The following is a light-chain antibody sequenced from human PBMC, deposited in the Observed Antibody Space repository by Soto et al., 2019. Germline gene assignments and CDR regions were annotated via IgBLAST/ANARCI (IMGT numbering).Light chain of an antibody. J-gene: IGKJ2*01. CDR3: QQYNTWPPKYT. Sequence: EIVMTQSPATLSVSPGGRATLSCRASQSVSSYLAWYQHRPGQPPRLLIYGASTRATGIPARFSGSGSGTEFSLTISSLQSEDFAVYYCQQYNTWPPKYTFGQGTKLEIK. CDR2: GAS. V-gene: IGKV3-15*01. CDR1: QSVSSY.